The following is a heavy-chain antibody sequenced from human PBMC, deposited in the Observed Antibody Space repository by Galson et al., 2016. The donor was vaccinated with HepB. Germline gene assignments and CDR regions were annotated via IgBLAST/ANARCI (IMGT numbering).Heavy chain of an antibody. J-gene: IGHJ4*02. D-gene: IGHD3-16*01. CDR3: AGQAGEFNWSYGRFDY. Sequence: SLRLSCAASGFTFSKSSMGWVRQAPGKGLEWVSIISGSGFSTYYADSVRGRFTISRDNSKSTLYLQMNTLSAEDRAVYYCAGQAGEFNWSYGRFDYWGQGTLVTVSP. CDR2: ISGSGFST. CDR1: GFTFSKSS. V-gene: IGHV3-23*01.